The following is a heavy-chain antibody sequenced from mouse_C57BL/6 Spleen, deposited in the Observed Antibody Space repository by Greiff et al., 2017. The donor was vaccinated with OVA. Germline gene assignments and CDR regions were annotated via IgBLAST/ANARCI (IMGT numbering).Heavy chain of an antibody. D-gene: IGHD1-1*01. J-gene: IGHJ1*03. CDR3: ARPYYYGSSHWYFDV. V-gene: IGHV1-59*01. Sequence: QVQLQQPGAELVRPGTSVTLSCKASGYTFTSYWMHWVKQRPGQGLEWIGVIDPSDSYTNYNQKFKGKATLTVDTSSSTAYMQLSSLTSEDSAVYYCARPYYYGSSHWYFDVWGTGTTVTVSS. CDR1: GYTFTSYW. CDR2: IDPSDSYT.